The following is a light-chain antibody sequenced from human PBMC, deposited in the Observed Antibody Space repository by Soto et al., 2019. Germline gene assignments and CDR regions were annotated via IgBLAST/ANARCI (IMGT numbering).Light chain of an antibody. CDR3: QQYGRSPFT. CDR2: GAS. CDR1: QNVLSK. V-gene: IGKV3-15*01. Sequence: IVMTKSPANLSVSPGERATLSCRAGQNVLSKLAWYQQKPGQAPRLLIYGASTRATGLPARFSGSESGTQFDLTIRSLKYEDLAVYCCQQYGRSPFTFGQETKRQIK. J-gene: IGKJ2*01.